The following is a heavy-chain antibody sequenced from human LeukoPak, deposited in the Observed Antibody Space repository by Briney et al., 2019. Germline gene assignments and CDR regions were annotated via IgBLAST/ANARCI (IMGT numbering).Heavy chain of an antibody. J-gene: IGHJ6*03. CDR1: GYTFTSYD. CDR2: MNPNSGNT. CDR3: ARGQRGSGSYYTGYYYYYMDV. D-gene: IGHD3-10*01. V-gene: IGHV1-8*02. Sequence: ASVKVSCKASGYTFTSYDINWVRQAPGQGLEWMGWMNPNSGNTGYAQKFQGRVTMTRNTSISTAYMELSSLRSEDTAVYYCARGQRGSGSYYTGYYYYYMDVWGKGTTVTISS.